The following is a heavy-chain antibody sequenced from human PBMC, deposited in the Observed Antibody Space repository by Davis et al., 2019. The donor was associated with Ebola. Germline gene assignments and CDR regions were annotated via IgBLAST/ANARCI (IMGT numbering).Heavy chain of an antibody. CDR2: VYPGDSDV. CDR3: ARQDY. V-gene: IGHV5-51*01. CDR1: GYSFATYW. J-gene: IGHJ4*02. Sequence: GESLKISCRGSGYSFATYWIGWVRQMPGKGLEWMVFVYPGDSDVRYSPSFQDHVTISIDKSIGTAYLEWSSLRASDSAIYFCARQDYWGQGTLVTVSS.